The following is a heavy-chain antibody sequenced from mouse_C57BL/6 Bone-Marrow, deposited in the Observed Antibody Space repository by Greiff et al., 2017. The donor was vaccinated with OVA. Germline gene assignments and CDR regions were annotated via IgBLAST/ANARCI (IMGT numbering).Heavy chain of an antibody. J-gene: IGHJ3*01. D-gene: IGHD2-2*01. Sequence: EVQLVESGGGLVKPGGSLKLSCAASGFTFSSYTMSWVRQTPEKRLEWVGTISGGGGNTYYPDSVKGRFTISKDNAKNTLYLQMSSLRSEDTALYYCARRGLWLASFAYWGQGTLVTVSA. CDR3: ARRGLWLASFAY. CDR1: GFTFSSYT. V-gene: IGHV5-9*01. CDR2: ISGGGGNT.